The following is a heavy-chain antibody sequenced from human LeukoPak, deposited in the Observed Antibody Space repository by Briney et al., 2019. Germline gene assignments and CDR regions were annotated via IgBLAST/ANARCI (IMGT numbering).Heavy chain of an antibody. CDR3: ARGQVVVTAGAAFDI. J-gene: IGHJ3*02. Sequence: PGGSLRLSCAASGFTFSSYAMHWVRQAPGKGLEWVAVISYDGSNKYYADSVKGRFTISRDNSKNTLYLQMNSLRAEDTAVYYCARGQVVVTAGAAFDIWGQGTMVTVSS. CDR1: GFTFSSYA. V-gene: IGHV3-30*14. CDR2: ISYDGSNK. D-gene: IGHD2-21*02.